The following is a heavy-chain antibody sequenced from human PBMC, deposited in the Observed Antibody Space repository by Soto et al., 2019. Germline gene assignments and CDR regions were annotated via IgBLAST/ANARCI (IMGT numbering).Heavy chain of an antibody. CDR3: ARDHGCLSNRCYINYQYGMDV. V-gene: IGHV1-18*01. D-gene: IGHD2-2*02. CDR1: GYTFTSYG. Sequence: QVQLVQSGAEVMKPGASVKVSCKTSGYTFTSYGISWVRQAPGQGLEWMGWISAYNGNTNYAQKLQGRVTMTTDTSTSTDYTELRSLRSADTAAYYCARDHGCLSNRCYINYQYGMDVWGQRTKVTVS. CDR2: ISAYNGNT. J-gene: IGHJ6*02.